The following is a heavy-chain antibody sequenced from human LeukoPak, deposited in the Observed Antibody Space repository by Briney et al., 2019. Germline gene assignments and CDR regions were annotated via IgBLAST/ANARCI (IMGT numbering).Heavy chain of an antibody. CDR3: ARDLDEYCSSTSCYDYYYYGMDV. V-gene: IGHV1-69*04. J-gene: IGHJ6*02. CDR2: IIPILGIA. D-gene: IGHD2-2*01. CDR1: GGTFSSYA. Sequence: ASVKVSCNASGGTFSSYAISWVRQAPGQGLEWMGRIIPILGIANYAQKFQGRVTITADKSTSTAYMELSSLRSEDTAVYYCARDLDEYCSSTSCYDYYYYGMDVWGQGTPVTVSS.